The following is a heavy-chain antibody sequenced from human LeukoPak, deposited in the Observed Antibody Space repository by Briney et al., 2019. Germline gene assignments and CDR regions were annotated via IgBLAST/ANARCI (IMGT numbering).Heavy chain of an antibody. CDR3: AKGVDIFPAWYYYGMDV. D-gene: IGHD3-9*01. J-gene: IGHJ6*02. CDR2: ISGSGGST. CDR1: GFTFSSYA. V-gene: IGHV3-23*01. Sequence: GGSLRLSCAASGFTFSSYAMSWVRQAPGKGLEWVSAISGSGGSTYYADSVKGRFTISRDNSKNTLYLQMNSLRAEDTAVYYCAKGVDIFPAWYYYGMDVWGQGTTVTVSS.